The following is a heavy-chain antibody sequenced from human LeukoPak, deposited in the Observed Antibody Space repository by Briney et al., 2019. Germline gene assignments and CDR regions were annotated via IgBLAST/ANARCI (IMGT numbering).Heavy chain of an antibody. CDR1: GGSISSYY. J-gene: IGHJ4*02. V-gene: IGHV4-59*08. CDR2: IYYSGST. CDR3: ARRDGYNSYYFDY. D-gene: IGHD5-24*01. Sequence: SETLSLTCTLSGGSISSYYWSWIRQPPVKGLEWIGYIYYSGSTNCNPSLKSRVTISVDTSKNQFSLKLSSVTAADTAVYYCARRDGYNSYYFDYWGQGTLVTVSS.